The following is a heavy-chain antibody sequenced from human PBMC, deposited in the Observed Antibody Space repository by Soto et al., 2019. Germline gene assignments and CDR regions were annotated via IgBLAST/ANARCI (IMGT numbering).Heavy chain of an antibody. CDR3: ARRQITVTTPYYYYYLDV. Sequence: GGSLRLSCAASGFTFSSYWMHWARQAPGKGRVWVSRINSVGRRTGYADSVKGRFTISSDNAKNTMYLQMNSMRAEDTAVYYCARRQITVTTPYYYYYLDVWGKGTTVTVSS. CDR2: INSVGRRT. D-gene: IGHD4-17*01. V-gene: IGHV3-74*01. CDR1: GFTFSSYW. J-gene: IGHJ6*03.